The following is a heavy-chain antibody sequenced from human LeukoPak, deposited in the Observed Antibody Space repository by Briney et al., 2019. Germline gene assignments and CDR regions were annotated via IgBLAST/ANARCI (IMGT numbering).Heavy chain of an antibody. D-gene: IGHD1-26*01. V-gene: IGHV4-34*01. CDR3: AAGSYLFDY. CDR1: GGSFSGYY. J-gene: IGHJ4*02. CDR2: INHSGST. Sequence: SETLSLTCAVYGGSFSGYYWSWIRQPPGKGLEWIGEINHSGSTNYNPSLKSRVTISVDTSKNQFSLKLSSVTAADTAVYYCAAGSYLFDYWGQGTLVTVSS.